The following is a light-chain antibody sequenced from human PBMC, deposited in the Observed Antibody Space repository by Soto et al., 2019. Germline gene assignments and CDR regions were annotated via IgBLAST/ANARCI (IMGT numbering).Light chain of an antibody. CDR2: GAY. CDR3: QQYGRSPT. CDR1: QSVNSNY. Sequence: ESVLTQAPGTPSLSPGERTTLSLRAKQSVNSNYLAWYQQTPGQAPRLLIYGAYSRATGIPDRFSGSGSGTDFTLTISRLEPEDFAVYYCQQYGRSPTFGQGTRLEIK. V-gene: IGKV3-20*01. J-gene: IGKJ5*01.